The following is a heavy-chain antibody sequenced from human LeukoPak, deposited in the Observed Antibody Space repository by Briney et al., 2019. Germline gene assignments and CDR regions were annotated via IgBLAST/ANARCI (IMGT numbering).Heavy chain of an antibody. CDR2: IYHSGST. J-gene: IGHJ4*02. CDR3: ARDYLGAGTVGATSGY. Sequence: SETLSLTCTVSGGSISSSSYYWGWIRQPPGKGLESIGSIYHSGSTYYNPSLKSRLTISVDTSKNQFSLNLSSVTAADTAVYYCARDYLGAGTVGATSGYWGQGTLVTVSS. CDR1: GGSISSSSYY. D-gene: IGHD1-26*01. V-gene: IGHV4-39*02.